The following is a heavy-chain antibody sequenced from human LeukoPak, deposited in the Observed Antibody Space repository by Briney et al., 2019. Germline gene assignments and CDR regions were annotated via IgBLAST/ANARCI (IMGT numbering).Heavy chain of an antibody. D-gene: IGHD5-24*01. Sequence: GGSLRLSCAASGFTFSSYEMNWVRQAPGKGLEWVSSISSSSSYIYYADSVKGRFTISRDNAKNSLYLQINSLRAEDTAVYYCARGMATIDGYYYYMDVWGKGTTVTVSS. CDR1: GFTFSSYE. CDR2: ISSSSSYI. CDR3: ARGMATIDGYYYYMDV. J-gene: IGHJ6*03. V-gene: IGHV3-21*01.